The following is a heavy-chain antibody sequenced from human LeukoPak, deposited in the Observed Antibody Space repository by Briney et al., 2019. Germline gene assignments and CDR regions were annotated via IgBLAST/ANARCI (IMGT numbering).Heavy chain of an antibody. CDR3: ARALSSGWSHAFDI. J-gene: IGHJ3*02. Sequence: GGSLRLSCAASGFSFNSDWMDWVRQAPGKGLEWVAVMSSDGSNKYYADSVKGRFTISRDNSRNTVYLQMNSLRAEDTAVYYCARALSSGWSHAFDIWGQGTMVTVSS. CDR1: GFSFNSDW. CDR2: MSSDGSNK. V-gene: IGHV3-30*03. D-gene: IGHD6-19*01.